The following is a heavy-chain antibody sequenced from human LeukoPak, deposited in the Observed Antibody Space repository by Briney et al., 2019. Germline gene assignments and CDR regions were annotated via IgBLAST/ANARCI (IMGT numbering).Heavy chain of an antibody. CDR1: GFTFSSYA. V-gene: IGHV3-30*04. J-gene: IGHJ4*02. CDR3: ARRGTNYYDSSGYEDY. Sequence: PGRSLRLSCAASGFTFSSYAMHWVRQAPGKGLEWVAVISYDGSNKYYADSVKGRFTISRDNSKNTLYLQMNSLRAEDTAVYYCARRGTNYYDSSGYEDYWGQGTLVTVSS. D-gene: IGHD3-22*01. CDR2: ISYDGSNK.